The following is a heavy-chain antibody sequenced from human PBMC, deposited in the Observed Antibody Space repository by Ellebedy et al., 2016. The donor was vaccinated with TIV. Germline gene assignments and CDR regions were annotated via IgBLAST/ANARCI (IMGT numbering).Heavy chain of an antibody. J-gene: IGHJ5*02. CDR3: ARSSRTITIFGVVSEQFDP. CDR2: TYYRSKWYT. D-gene: IGHD3-3*01. CDR1: GDSVSSISSA. V-gene: IGHV6-1*01. Sequence: SQTLSLTCAIPGDSVSSISSAWNWIRQSPSRGLEWLGRTYYRSKWYTDYAVSVKSRIIINPDTPKNQVSLQLNSVTPEDTAVYYCARSSRTITIFGVVSEQFDPWGQGTLVIVSS.